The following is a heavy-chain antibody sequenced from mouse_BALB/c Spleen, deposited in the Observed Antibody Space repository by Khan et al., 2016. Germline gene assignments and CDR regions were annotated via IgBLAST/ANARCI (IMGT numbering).Heavy chain of an antibody. CDR3: ASPHYYGRDY. CDR2: ISYTGNT. Sequence: QLKESGPDLVKPSQSLSLTCTVTGYSITSGYRWHWIRQFPGDKLEWMGFISYTGNTSYNPSLKSRISITRDTSKNQFFLQLISVTTEDTATYYCASPHYYGRDYWGQGTTLTVSS. J-gene: IGHJ2*01. CDR1: GYSITSGYR. D-gene: IGHD1-2*01. V-gene: IGHV3-1*02.